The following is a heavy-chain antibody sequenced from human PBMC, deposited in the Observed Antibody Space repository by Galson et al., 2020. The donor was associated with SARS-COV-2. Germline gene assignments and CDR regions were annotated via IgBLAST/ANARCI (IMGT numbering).Heavy chain of an antibody. Sequence: SLTCTVSGGSISSYYWSWIRQPPGKGLEWIGNIYYTGSTKYNPSLKSRVTISIDTSKNQFSLQLRSVTAADTAVYFCARDTPNYGMDVWGQGTTVTVSS. CDR2: IYYTGST. CDR1: GGSISSYY. CDR3: ARDTPNYGMDV. D-gene: IGHD2-15*01. J-gene: IGHJ6*02. V-gene: IGHV4-59*08.